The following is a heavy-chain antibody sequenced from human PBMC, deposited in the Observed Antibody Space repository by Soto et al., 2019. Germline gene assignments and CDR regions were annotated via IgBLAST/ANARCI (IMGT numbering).Heavy chain of an antibody. J-gene: IGHJ4*02. CDR2: IVVGSGNT. D-gene: IGHD5-18*01. CDR1: GFTFISSA. Sequence: ASVKVSCKASGFTFISSAVQWVRQARGQRLEWIGWIVVGSGNTKYAQNFQERVTITKDTSENQVVLTMTNMDPVDTATYYCAHEDPAMVSGIFDYWGQGTLVTVSS. V-gene: IGHV1-58*01. CDR3: AHEDPAMVSGIFDY.